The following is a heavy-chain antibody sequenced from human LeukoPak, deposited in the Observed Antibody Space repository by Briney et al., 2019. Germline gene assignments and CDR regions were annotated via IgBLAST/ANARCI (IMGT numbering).Heavy chain of an antibody. CDR3: ARGIVVVAYFDY. CDR2: IYYSGST. D-gene: IGHD3-22*01. V-gene: IGHV4-30-4*01. Sequence: PSETLSLTCTVSGGSISSYYWSWIRQPPGKGLEWIGYIYYSGSTYYNPSLKSRITISVDTSKNQFSLKLSSVTAADTAVYYCARGIVVVAYFDYWGQGTLVTVSS. J-gene: IGHJ4*02. CDR1: GGSISSYY.